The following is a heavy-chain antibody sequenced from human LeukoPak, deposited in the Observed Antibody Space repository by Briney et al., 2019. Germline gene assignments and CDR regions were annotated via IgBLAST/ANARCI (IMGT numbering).Heavy chain of an antibody. CDR2: ISSSGSTI. CDR3: ARNVRPSYDIWP. D-gene: IGHD3-9*01. J-gene: IGHJ5*02. V-gene: IGHV3-11*01. Sequence: GGSLRLSCAASGFTLSDYYMSWIRQAPGKGLEWVSYISSSGSTIYYADSVKGRFTISRDNAKNSLYLQMNSLRAEDTAVYYCARNVRPSYDIWPWGQGTLVTVSS. CDR1: GFTLSDYY.